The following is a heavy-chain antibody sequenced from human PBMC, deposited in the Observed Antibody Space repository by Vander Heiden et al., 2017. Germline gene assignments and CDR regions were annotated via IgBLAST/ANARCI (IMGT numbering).Heavy chain of an antibody. Sequence: EVQLVQSGAEVKQPGESLKISCKTSGYTFSTYWIGWVRQMPGKGLEWMGIIYPSDSDTKYSPSFQGQVTISADKSISTAYLQWSSLKASDTAMYYCARQGTGSGGWSYFDYWGHGTLVTVSS. CDR3: ARQGTGSGGWSYFDY. CDR2: IYPSDSDT. CDR1: GYTFSTYW. J-gene: IGHJ4*01. D-gene: IGHD2-15*01. V-gene: IGHV5-51*01.